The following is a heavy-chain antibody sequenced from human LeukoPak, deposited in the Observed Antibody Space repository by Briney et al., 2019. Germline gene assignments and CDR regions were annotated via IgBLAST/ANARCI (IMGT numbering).Heavy chain of an antibody. CDR1: GYTFTSYA. V-gene: IGHV7-4-1*02. CDR2: INTNTGNP. J-gene: IGHJ4*02. CDR3: ARGRGGSGSYFTYYFDY. D-gene: IGHD3-10*01. Sequence: ASVKVSCKASGYTFTSYAMNWVRQAPGQGLEWMGWINTNTGNPTYAQGFAGRFVFSLDTSVSTAYLQISSLKAEDTAVYYCARGRGGSGSYFTYYFDYWGQGTLVTVSS.